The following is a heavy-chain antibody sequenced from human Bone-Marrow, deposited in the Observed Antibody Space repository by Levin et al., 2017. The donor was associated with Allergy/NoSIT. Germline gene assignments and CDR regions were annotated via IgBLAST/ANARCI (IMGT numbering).Heavy chain of an antibody. V-gene: IGHV4-59*01. CDR2: IYYSGST. CDR1: GGSISSYY. CDR3: ARDPFPRDY. Sequence: PSETLSLTCTVSGGSISSYYWSWIRQPPGKGLEWIGYIYYSGSTNYNPSLKSRVTISVDTSKNQFSLKLSSVTAADTAVYYCARDPFPRDYWGQGTLVTVSS. J-gene: IGHJ4*02.